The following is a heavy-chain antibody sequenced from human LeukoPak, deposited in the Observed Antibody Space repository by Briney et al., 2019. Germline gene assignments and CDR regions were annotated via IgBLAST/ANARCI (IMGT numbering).Heavy chain of an antibody. CDR2: VYYSGST. CDR3: ARNIKYCSSTSCYLFDP. V-gene: IGHV4-61*08. D-gene: IGHD2-2*01. CDR1: GGSVSSGGCY. J-gene: IGHJ5*02. Sequence: KTSETLSLTCTVSGGSVSSGGCYWSWIRQPPGKGLEWIGYVYYSGSTNYNPSLKSRVTISVDASKNQFSLKLSSVTAADTAVYYCARNIKYCSSTSCYLFDPWGQGTLVTDSS.